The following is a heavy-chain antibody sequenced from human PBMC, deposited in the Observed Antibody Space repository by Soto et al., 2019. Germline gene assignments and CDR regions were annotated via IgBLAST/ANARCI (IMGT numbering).Heavy chain of an antibody. CDR3: ARVRSIAAAGTFQYYFDY. J-gene: IGHJ4*02. CDR2: IYYSGTT. CDR1: GDSITSNSYF. Sequence: SETLSLTCTVSGDSITSNSYFWAWIRQPPGKGLEWIGSIYYSGTTYYNPSLKSRVTISVDTSKNQFSLKLSSVTAADTAVYYCARVRSIAAAGTFQYYFDYWGQGTLVTVSS. V-gene: IGHV4-39*07. D-gene: IGHD6-13*01.